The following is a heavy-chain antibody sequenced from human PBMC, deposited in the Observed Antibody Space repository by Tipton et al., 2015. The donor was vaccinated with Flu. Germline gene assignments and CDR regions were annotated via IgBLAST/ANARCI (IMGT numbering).Heavy chain of an antibody. CDR2: MYTNGDT. V-gene: IGHV4-61*02. Sequence: TLSLTCTVSGASIGSGSYYWSWIRQPAGKGLEWIGRMYTNGDTNTNPSFKSRVSISLDTSKNQFSLELSSVTTADTAVYYCARGARIPYYFNYWGPGTLVTVSS. CDR3: ARGARIPYYFNY. D-gene: IGHD2-2*01. CDR1: GASIGSGSYY. J-gene: IGHJ4*02.